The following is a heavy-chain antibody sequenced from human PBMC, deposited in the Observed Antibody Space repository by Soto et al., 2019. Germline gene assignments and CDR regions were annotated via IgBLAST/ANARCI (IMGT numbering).Heavy chain of an antibody. Sequence: PGGSLRLSCAASGFTLSSYGMHWVRQAPGKGLEWVAVISYDGSNKYYADSVKGRFTISRDNSKNTLYLQMNSLRAEDTAVYYCAKDGFPSVELRSNGTDVRDPATTGTVSS. V-gene: IGHV3-30*18. D-gene: IGHD1-26*01. J-gene: IGHJ6*02. CDR1: GFTLSSYG. CDR3: AKDGFPSVELRSNGTDV. CDR2: ISYDGSNK.